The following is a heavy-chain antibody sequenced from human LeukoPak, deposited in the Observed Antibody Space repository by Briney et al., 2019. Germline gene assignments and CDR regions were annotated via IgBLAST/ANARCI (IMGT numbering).Heavy chain of an antibody. Sequence: SETLSLTCAVYGGSFSGYYWSWIRQPPGKGLEWIGEINHSGSTNYNPSLKSRVTISVDTSKNQFSLKLSSVTAADTAVYYCARDGLPDYYDSSGYYDYWGQGALVTVSS. CDR2: INHSGST. D-gene: IGHD3-22*01. J-gene: IGHJ4*02. CDR3: ARDGLPDYYDSSGYYDY. V-gene: IGHV4-34*01. CDR1: GGSFSGYY.